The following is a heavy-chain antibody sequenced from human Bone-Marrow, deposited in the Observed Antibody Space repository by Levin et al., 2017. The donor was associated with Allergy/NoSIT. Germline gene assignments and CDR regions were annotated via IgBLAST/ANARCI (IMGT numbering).Heavy chain of an antibody. CDR2: INPGDSDT. CDR3: AKGSDTSGYYFDF. Sequence: GESLKISCKTSSDSFAKYWIGWVRQMPGKGLEWMGIINPGDSDTRYNPSFQAQVTISADKSINTAYLHWSNLRTSDTATYYCAKGSDTSGYYFDFWGQGTLGTVSS. D-gene: IGHD3-22*01. CDR1: SDSFAKYW. V-gene: IGHV5-51*01. J-gene: IGHJ4*02.